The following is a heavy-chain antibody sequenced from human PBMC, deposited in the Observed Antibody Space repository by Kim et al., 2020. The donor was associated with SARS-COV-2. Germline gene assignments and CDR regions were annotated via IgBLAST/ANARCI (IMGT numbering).Heavy chain of an antibody. CDR3: ARGGAGHIGSASHSDI. CDR1: GFDFSGYA. Sequence: GGSLRLSCAASGFDFSGYAINWVRQAPGKRLEWVAVISYDGINQFYADSVKGRFTISRDNSKNTLYLQINSLRAEDTAIYYCARGGAGHIGSASHSDIWGQGTMVIVSS. V-gene: IGHV3-30*03. D-gene: IGHD3-10*01. CDR2: ISYDGINQ. J-gene: IGHJ3*02.